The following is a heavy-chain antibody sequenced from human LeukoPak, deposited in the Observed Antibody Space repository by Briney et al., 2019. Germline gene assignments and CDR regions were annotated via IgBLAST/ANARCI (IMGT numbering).Heavy chain of an antibody. CDR3: ARDSAAAGKGYYYYYGMDV. Sequence: PSETLSLTCTVSGGSISSYYWSWLRQPAGKGLEWVGRIYTSGSTNYNPSLKSRVTMSVDTSKNQFSLKLSSETAADTAVYYCARDSAAAGKGYYYYYGMDVWGQGTTVTVSS. V-gene: IGHV4-4*07. J-gene: IGHJ6*02. CDR2: IYTSGST. D-gene: IGHD6-13*01. CDR1: GGSISSYY.